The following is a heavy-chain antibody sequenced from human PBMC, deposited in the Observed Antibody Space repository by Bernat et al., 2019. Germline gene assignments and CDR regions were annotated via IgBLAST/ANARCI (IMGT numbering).Heavy chain of an antibody. Sequence: VQLVESGGGVVQPGRSLRLSCAASGFTFSSYWMSWVRQAPGKGLEWVANIKQDGSEKYYVDSVKGRFTISRDNAKNSLYLQMNSLRAEDTAVYYCARDLPYDFWSGYYYYYGMDVWGQGTTVTVSS. CDR2: IKQDGSEK. CDR1: GFTFSSYW. CDR3: ARDLPYDFWSGYYYYYGMDV. V-gene: IGHV3-7*03. J-gene: IGHJ6*02. D-gene: IGHD3-3*01.